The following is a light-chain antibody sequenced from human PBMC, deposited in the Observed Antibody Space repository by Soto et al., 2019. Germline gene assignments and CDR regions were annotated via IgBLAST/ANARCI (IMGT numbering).Light chain of an antibody. CDR3: QQRNVWPPVT. CDR2: GAS. CDR1: QGVSRK. V-gene: IGKV3-15*01. J-gene: IGKJ5*01. Sequence: DIVMTQSPATLSVAPGERVTFSCRASQGVSRKLAWYQHKPGQAPRLLISGASTGATGIPARFSGSGSGTEFTLTISSLEPEDSAVYYCQQRNVWPPVTFGQGTRLEIK.